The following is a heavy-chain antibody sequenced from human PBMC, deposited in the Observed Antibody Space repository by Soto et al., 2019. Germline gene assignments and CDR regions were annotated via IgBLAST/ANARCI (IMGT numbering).Heavy chain of an antibody. CDR1: GGSISSYY. CDR2: IYYSGST. Sequence: SETLSLTCTVSGGSISSYYWSWIRQPPGKGLEWIGYIYYSGSTNYNASLKSRVTISVDTSKNQLSLKLSSVTAADTAVYYCARDRTDFAYWGQGTLVTVSS. J-gene: IGHJ4*02. D-gene: IGHD1-1*01. CDR3: ARDRTDFAY. V-gene: IGHV4-59*01.